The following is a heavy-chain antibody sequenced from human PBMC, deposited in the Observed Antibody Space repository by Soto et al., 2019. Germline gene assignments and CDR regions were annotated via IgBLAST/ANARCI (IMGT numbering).Heavy chain of an antibody. D-gene: IGHD2-15*01. CDR3: ASSPRDCSGGSCPY. CDR1: GGSFSGYY. V-gene: IGHV4-34*01. Sequence: PSETLSLTCAVYGGSFSGYYWSWIRQPPGKGLEWIGEINHSGSTNYNPSLKSRVTISVDTSKNQFSLKLSSVTAADTAVYYCASSPRDCSGGSCPYWGQGTLVTVSS. J-gene: IGHJ4*02. CDR2: INHSGST.